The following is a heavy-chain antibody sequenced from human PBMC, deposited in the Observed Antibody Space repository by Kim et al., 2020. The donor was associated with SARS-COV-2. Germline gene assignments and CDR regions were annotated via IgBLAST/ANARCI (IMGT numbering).Heavy chain of an antibody. D-gene: IGHD3-9*01. J-gene: IGHJ4*02. CDR3: ARATGLPLRYFDWLLSPFGY. Sequence: RFTMSRDNSKNTLYLQMNSLRAEDTAVYYCARATGLPLRYFDWLLSPFGYWGQGTLVTVSS. V-gene: IGHV3-30*01.